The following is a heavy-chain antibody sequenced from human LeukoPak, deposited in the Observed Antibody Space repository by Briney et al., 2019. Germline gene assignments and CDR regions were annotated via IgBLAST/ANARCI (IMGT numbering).Heavy chain of an antibody. CDR1: GGTFSSYA. CDR3: ARGPEGYYYYYYMGV. CDR2: IIPSFGTA. Sequence: SVKVSCKASGGTFSSYAISWVRQAPGQGLEWMGGIIPSFGTANYAQKFQGRVTITADKSTSTAYMELSSLRSEDTAVYYCARGPEGYYYYYYMGVWGKGTTVTVSS. V-gene: IGHV1-69*06. J-gene: IGHJ6*03.